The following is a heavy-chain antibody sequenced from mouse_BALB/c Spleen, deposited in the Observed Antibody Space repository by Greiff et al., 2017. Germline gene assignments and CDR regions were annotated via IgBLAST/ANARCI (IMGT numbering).Heavy chain of an antibody. CDR3: ASHYRYAWFAY. J-gene: IGHJ3*01. CDR1: GYSITSGYY. V-gene: IGHV3-6*02. D-gene: IGHD2-14*01. Sequence: VQLQQSGPGLVKPSQSLSLTCSVTGYSITSGYYWNWIRQFPGNKLEWMGYISYDGSNNYNPSLKNRISITRDTSKNQFFLKLNSVTTEDTATYYCASHYRYAWFAYWGQGTLVTVSA. CDR2: ISYDGSN.